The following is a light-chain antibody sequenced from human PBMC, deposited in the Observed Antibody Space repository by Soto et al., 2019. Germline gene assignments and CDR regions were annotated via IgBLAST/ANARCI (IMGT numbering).Light chain of an antibody. CDR1: SSDDGGYKY. V-gene: IGLV2-14*01. Sequence: QSVLTQPASVSESPGQSITISCTGSSSDDGGYKYVSWYQQHPGKAPKLLIYDVTNRPSGVSNRFSGSKSGYTASLTISGLQSEDEADYYCSSYTSFKTLVFGTGTKVTVL. CDR3: SSYTSFKTLV. J-gene: IGLJ1*01. CDR2: DVT.